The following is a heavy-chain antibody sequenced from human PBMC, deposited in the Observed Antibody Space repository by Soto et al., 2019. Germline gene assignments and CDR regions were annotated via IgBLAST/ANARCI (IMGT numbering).Heavy chain of an antibody. D-gene: IGHD1-1*01. V-gene: IGHV1-69*19. Sequence: QVQLEQSGAEVKKSGSSVKISCKASGVTFNSYALSWVRQAPGQGLEWMGGIIPVFDKPTYAQKFQGRVTITADESTNTGYMELSSLRSADTAVYYCAGTSWHYYYGMDLWGQGTTVTVSS. J-gene: IGHJ6*02. CDR2: IIPVFDKP. CDR1: GVTFNSYA. CDR3: AGTSWHYYYGMDL.